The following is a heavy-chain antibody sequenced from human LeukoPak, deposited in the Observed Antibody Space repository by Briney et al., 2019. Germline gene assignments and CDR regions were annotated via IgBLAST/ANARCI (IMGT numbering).Heavy chain of an antibody. Sequence: GESLKISCKGSGYSFTNYWIGWVRQMPGKGLEWMGIIYPGDSDTRYSPSFQGQVTISADKSISTAYLQWSSLKASDTAMYYCARPGSIAVASGWFDPWGQGTLVTVSS. CDR3: ARPGSIAVASGWFDP. CDR2: IYPGDSDT. V-gene: IGHV5-51*01. D-gene: IGHD6-19*01. CDR1: GYSFTNYW. J-gene: IGHJ5*02.